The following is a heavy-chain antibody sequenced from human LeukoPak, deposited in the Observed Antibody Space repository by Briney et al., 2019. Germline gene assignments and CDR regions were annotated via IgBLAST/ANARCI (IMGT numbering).Heavy chain of an antibody. CDR3: AKDRTTMVRGVPLFDP. D-gene: IGHD3-10*01. CDR1: GFTFSSYG. J-gene: IGHJ5*02. CDR2: ISYDGSNK. V-gene: IGHV3-30*18. Sequence: GRSLRLSCAASGFTFSSYGMHWVRQAPGKGLEWVAGISYDGSNKYYADSVKGRFTISRDNSKNTLYLQMNSLRAEDTAVYYCAKDRTTMVRGVPLFDPWGQRPLVTVSS.